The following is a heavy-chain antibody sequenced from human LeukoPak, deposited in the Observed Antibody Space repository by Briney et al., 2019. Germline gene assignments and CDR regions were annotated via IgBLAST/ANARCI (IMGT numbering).Heavy chain of an antibody. J-gene: IGHJ3*02. CDR3: ARGLWGDYAFDI. CDR2: FYSGDTT. V-gene: IGHV3-66*01. Sequence: PGGSLRLSCAASGFTVSSTYMSWVRQAPGKGLEWVSVFYSGDTTYYANSVKGRFTISRDNAKNSLYLQMNSLRAEDTAVYYCARGLWGDYAFDIWGQGTMVTVSS. D-gene: IGHD2-21*02. CDR1: GFTVSSTY.